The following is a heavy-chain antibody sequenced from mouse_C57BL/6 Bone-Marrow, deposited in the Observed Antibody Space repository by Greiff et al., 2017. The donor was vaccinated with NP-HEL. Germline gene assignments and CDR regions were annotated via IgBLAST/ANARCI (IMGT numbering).Heavy chain of an antibody. CDR1: GYSFPGYY. CDR2: INPSTGGT. D-gene: IGHD2-1*01. Sequence: VQLQQSGPELVKPGASVKISCKASGYSFPGYYMNWVKQSPEKSLEWIGEINPSTGGTTYNQKFKAKATLTVDKSSSTAYMQLKSLTSEDSAVYYCARYYYGNFYWYFDVWGTGTTVTVSS. J-gene: IGHJ1*03. CDR3: ARYYYGNFYWYFDV. V-gene: IGHV1-42*01.